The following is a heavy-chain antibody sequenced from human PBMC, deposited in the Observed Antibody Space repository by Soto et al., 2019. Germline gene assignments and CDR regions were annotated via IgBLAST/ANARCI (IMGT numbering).Heavy chain of an antibody. CDR3: ARARLDTPALDY. J-gene: IGHJ4*02. CDR1: GFTFSIYA. D-gene: IGHD2-2*01. Sequence: QVQLVESGGGVVQPGRSLRLSCAASGFTFSIYAMHWVRQAPGKGLEWVAVISYDGSNKYYADSVKGRFTNSRDNSKNTRYLQMNSLRAEDTAVYYCARARLDTPALDYWGQGTLVTVSS. V-gene: IGHV3-30-3*01. CDR2: ISYDGSNK.